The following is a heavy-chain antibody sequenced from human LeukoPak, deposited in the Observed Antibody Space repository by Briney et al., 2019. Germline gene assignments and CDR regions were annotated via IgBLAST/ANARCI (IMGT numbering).Heavy chain of an antibody. D-gene: IGHD4-23*01. CDR3: ARHNDYGGNSRPRGGAFDI. J-gene: IGHJ3*02. Sequence: PSETLSLTCTVSGGSISSGGYYWSWIRQHPGKGLEWIGYIYYSGSTYYNPSLKSRVTISVDTSKNQFSLKLSSVTAADTAVYYCARHNDYGGNSRPRGGAFDIWGQGTMVTVSS. CDR2: IYYSGST. CDR1: GGSISSGGYY. V-gene: IGHV4-31*03.